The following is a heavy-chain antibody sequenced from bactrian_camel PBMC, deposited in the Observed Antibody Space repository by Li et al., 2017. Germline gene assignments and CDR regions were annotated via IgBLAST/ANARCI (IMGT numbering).Heavy chain of an antibody. CDR2: LYPGAGKT. J-gene: IGHJ6*01. CDR1: GYPPTDYC. Sequence: DVQLVESGGGLVQPGGSLRLSCVVSGYPPTDYCMAWFRQAPGREREGVAALYPGAGKTWYADSAKGRFTISQDNEKNTVYLQMNSLKPEDTAVYYCVRDGELLPSLFGYWGQGTQVTVS. CDR3: VRDGELLPSLFGY. V-gene: IGHV3S40*01. D-gene: IGHD6*01.